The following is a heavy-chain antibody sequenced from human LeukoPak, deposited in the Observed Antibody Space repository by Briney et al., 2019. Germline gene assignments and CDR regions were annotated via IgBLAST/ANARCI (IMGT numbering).Heavy chain of an antibody. D-gene: IGHD6-13*01. CDR1: GFTFSSCW. CDR3: ARSRSSWYYFDY. J-gene: IGHJ4*02. V-gene: IGHV3-7*01. CDR2: IKQDGSEK. Sequence: HPGGSLRLSCAASGFTFSSCWMSWVRQAPGKGLEWVANIKQDGSEKYYVDSVKGRFTISRDNAKNSLYLQMNSLRAEDTAVYYCARSRSSWYYFDYWGQGTLVTVSS.